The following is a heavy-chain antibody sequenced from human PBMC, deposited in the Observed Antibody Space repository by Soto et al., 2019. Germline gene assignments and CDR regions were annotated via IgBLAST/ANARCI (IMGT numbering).Heavy chain of an antibody. D-gene: IGHD3-3*01. V-gene: IGHV1-2*02. Sequence: QLHLVQSGAVVKKPGASVTVSCSASGYPVTAYYMHWVRQAPGRGLEWMGGINPATGAAKYNQTFQGRVTMTRDTSTSTVFMELSGLTSEDTSGFYCARGGGVGVAGSAAFDMWGQGTVVTVSS. CDR1: GYPVTAYY. J-gene: IGHJ3*02. CDR2: INPATGAA. CDR3: ARGGGVGVAGSAAFDM.